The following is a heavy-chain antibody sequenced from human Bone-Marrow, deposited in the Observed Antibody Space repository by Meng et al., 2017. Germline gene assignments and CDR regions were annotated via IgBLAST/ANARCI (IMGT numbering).Heavy chain of an antibody. J-gene: IGHJ4*02. Sequence: ASVKVSCKASGYTFTSYYMHWVRQAPGQGLEWMGIINPSGGSTSYAQKFQGRVTMTRDTSTSTVYMELSRLRSDDTAVYYCARVPYFSSAGTHGWIDYWGQGTLVTVSS. D-gene: IGHD6-13*01. CDR3: ARVPYFSSAGTHGWIDY. CDR1: GYTFTSYY. V-gene: IGHV1-46*01. CDR2: INPSGGST.